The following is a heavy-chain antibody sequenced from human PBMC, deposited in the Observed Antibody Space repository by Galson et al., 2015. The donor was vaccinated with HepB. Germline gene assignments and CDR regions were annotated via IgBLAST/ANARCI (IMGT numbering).Heavy chain of an antibody. Sequence: LRLSCAASGFTFSSYGLHWVRQAPGKGLEWVAVISYDGSNKYYADSVKGRFTISRDNSKNTLYLQMNSLRAEDTAVYYCAKDLLIDSSGGDYWGQGTLVTVSS. CDR3: AKDLLIDSSGGDY. CDR1: GFTFSSYG. CDR2: ISYDGSNK. J-gene: IGHJ4*02. V-gene: IGHV3-30*18. D-gene: IGHD6-19*01.